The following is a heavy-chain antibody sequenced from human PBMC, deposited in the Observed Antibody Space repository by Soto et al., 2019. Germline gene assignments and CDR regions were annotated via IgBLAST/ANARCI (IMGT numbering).Heavy chain of an antibody. CDR3: TIRDNWNDDVFDY. CDR2: IRRKANSYAT. J-gene: IGHJ4*02. V-gene: IGHV3-73*01. CDR1: GFTFSGSA. Sequence: GGSLRLSCAASGFTFSGSAMHWVRQASGKGLEWVGRIRRKANSYATAYAASVKGRFTISRDDSKNTAYLQMNSLKTEDTAEYYCTIRDNWNDDVFDYWGQGTLVTVSS. D-gene: IGHD1-20*01.